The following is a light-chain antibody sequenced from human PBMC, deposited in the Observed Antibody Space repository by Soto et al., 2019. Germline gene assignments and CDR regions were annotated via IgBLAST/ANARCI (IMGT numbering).Light chain of an antibody. CDR1: ESVITY. J-gene: IGKJ5*01. CDR3: QQRYKWPPIT. V-gene: IGKV3-11*01. CDR2: DAS. Sequence: EIVLTQSPAILSLSPGERATLSCRASESVITYLAWFQQKPGQAPRLLIYDASNRAPGIPARFSGSGSGTDFTLTISTLEPEDFAVYYCQQRYKWPPITFGQGTRLDFK.